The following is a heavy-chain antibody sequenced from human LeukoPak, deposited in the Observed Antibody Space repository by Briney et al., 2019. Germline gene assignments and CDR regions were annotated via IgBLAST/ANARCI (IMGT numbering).Heavy chain of an antibody. D-gene: IGHD5-18*01. V-gene: IGHV1-46*01. J-gene: IGHJ4*02. CDR3: ARERGYSYGPLGY. CDR1: RYTFTSYY. CDR2: INSSCGST. Sequence: ASVKVSCKASRYTFTSYYMHWVRQAPGQGVEWMGIINSSCGSTSYTQKFQGRVTISRDTSTRTVYTGVSSLRSGATAAYYCARERGYSYGPLGYWGQRTLVTVST.